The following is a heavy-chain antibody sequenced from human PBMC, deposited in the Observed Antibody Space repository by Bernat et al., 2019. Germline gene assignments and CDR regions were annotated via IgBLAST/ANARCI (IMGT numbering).Heavy chain of an antibody. CDR2: IYYSGST. D-gene: IGHD5-12*01. CDR1: GGSISSSSYY. V-gene: IGHV4-39*01. CDR3: AIVGYSGYDSDY. Sequence: QLQLQESGPGLVKPSETLSLTCTVSGGSISSSSYYWGWIRQPPGKGLEWIGSIYYSGSTYYNPSLKSRVTISVDTSKNQFSLKLSSVTAADTAVYYCAIVGYSGYDSDYWGQGTLVTVSS. J-gene: IGHJ4*02.